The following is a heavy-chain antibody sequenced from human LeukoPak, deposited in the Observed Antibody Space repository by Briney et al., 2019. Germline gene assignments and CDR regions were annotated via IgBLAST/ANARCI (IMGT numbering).Heavy chain of an antibody. CDR1: GYTFTSYG. J-gene: IGHJ4*02. CDR2: ISAYNGNT. V-gene: IGHV1-18*01. Sequence: ASVKVSCKASGYTFTSYGISWVRQAPGQGLEWMGWISAYNGNTNYAQKFQGRVTMTEDTSTDTAYMELSSLRSEDTAVYYCATSGYSGYDPIDYWGQGTLVTVSS. D-gene: IGHD5-12*01. CDR3: ATSGYSGYDPIDY.